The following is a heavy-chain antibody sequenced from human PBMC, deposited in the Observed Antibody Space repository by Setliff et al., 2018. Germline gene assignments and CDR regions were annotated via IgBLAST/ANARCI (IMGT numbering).Heavy chain of an antibody. CDR1: GGTFSSYA. J-gene: IGHJ5*02. V-gene: IGHV1-69*05. D-gene: IGHD2-8*01. Sequence: SVKVSCKASGGTFSSYAISWVRQAPGQGLEWMGGIIPIFGTANYAQKFQGRVTITTDESTSTAYMELSSLRSEDTAVYYCARNGSPYCTNGVCYTWFDPWGQGTLVTVSS. CDR2: IIPIFGTA. CDR3: ARNGSPYCTNGVCYTWFDP.